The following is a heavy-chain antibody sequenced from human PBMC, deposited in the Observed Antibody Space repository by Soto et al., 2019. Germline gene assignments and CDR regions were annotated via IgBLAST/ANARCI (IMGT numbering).Heavy chain of an antibody. D-gene: IGHD3-22*01. J-gene: IGHJ5*02. V-gene: IGHV4-30-4*01. CDR1: GGSISSGDYY. CDR2: IYYSGST. Sequence: PSETLSLTCTVSGGSISSGDYYWSWIRQPPGKGLEWIGYIYYSGSTYYNPSLKSRVTISVDTSKNQFSLKLSSVTAADTAVDYCARAYYYDSSGYLNWFDPWGQGTLVTVSS. CDR3: ARAYYYDSSGYLNWFDP.